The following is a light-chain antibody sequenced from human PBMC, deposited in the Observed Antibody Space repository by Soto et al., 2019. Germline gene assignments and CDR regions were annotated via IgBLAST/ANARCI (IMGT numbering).Light chain of an antibody. V-gene: IGKV1-39*01. J-gene: IGKJ4*01. CDR2: DAS. CDR1: QSISSY. CDR3: QQGHNAPRT. Sequence: DIHMTQSPSSLSASVGDRVTITCRASQSISSYLIWYQQKPGKAPQLLIYDASTLQSGVPSRFSGSGSGTEFTLTISSLQPDDFATYYCQQGHNAPRTFGGGTKVEIK.